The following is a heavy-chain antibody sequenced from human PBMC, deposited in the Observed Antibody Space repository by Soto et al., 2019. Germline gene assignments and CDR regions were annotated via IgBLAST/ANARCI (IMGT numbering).Heavy chain of an antibody. J-gene: IGHJ4*02. CDR2: ISGRGDDT. CDR1: GFTFSSYA. Sequence: GGSLRLSCAASGFTFSSYAMSWVRQAPGKGLEWVSTISGRGDDTYYTDSVKGRFTISRDNSKNTLYVHMNSLRAEDTAVYYCARDSGTGYDFWSGSDYWGQGTLVTVSS. CDR3: ARDSGTGYDFWSGSDY. V-gene: IGHV3-23*01. D-gene: IGHD3-3*01.